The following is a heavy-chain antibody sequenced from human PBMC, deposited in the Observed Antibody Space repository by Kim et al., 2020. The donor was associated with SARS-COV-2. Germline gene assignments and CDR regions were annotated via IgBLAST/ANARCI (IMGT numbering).Heavy chain of an antibody. J-gene: IGHJ4*02. D-gene: IGHD2-2*01. CDR3: ARAELPAANHYYFAY. CDR2: IYYSGST. V-gene: IGHV4-59*13. CDR1: GGSISSYY. Sequence: SETLSLTCTVSGGSISSYYWSWIRQPPGKGLEWIGYIYYSGSTNYNPSLKSRVTISVDTSKNQFSLKLSSVTAADTALYYCARAELPAANHYYFAYWGQG.